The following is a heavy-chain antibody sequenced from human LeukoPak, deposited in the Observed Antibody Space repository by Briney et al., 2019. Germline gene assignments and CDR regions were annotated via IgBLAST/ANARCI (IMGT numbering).Heavy chain of an antibody. CDR3: ARRTIAAAVRD. CDR2: IYSGGST. V-gene: IGHV3-53*01. Sequence: GGSLRLSCAASGFTVSSNYMSWVRQAPGKGLEWVSVIYSGGSTYYADSVKGRFTISRDNSRNTLYLQMNSLRAEDTAVYYCARRTIAAAVRDWGQGTLVTVSS. CDR1: GFTVSSNY. J-gene: IGHJ4*02. D-gene: IGHD6-13*01.